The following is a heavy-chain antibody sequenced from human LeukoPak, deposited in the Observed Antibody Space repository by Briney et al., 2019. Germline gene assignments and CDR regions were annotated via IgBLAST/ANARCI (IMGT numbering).Heavy chain of an antibody. D-gene: IGHD3-3*01. V-gene: IGHV3-23*01. CDR3: AKSSSGTGFLEWLTFDY. CDR1: GFTFGRYA. Sequence: PGGSLRLSCAASGFTFGRYAMRWVRQAPGKGLEWVSTIGGSGGSTYYADSVKGRFTISRDNSKNTLYLQMNSLRAEDTAVYYCAKSSSGTGFLEWLTFDYWGQGTLVTVSS. J-gene: IGHJ4*02. CDR2: IGGSGGST.